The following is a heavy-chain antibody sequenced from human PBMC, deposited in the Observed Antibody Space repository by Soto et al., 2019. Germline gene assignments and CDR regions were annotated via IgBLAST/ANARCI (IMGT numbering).Heavy chain of an antibody. J-gene: IGHJ6*02. CDR2: ISDSGLTT. Sequence: EVQLLESGGGLVQPGGSLSLSCAASGFTFRSYAMTWVRQAPGKGLEWVSTISDSGLTTYYADSGKGRFTISRDNSKNTLYLQINSRRAEDTAVYYCARIGVNAGMDVWGQGTTVIVSS. V-gene: IGHV3-23*01. D-gene: IGHD3-10*01. CDR3: ARIGVNAGMDV. CDR1: GFTFRSYA.